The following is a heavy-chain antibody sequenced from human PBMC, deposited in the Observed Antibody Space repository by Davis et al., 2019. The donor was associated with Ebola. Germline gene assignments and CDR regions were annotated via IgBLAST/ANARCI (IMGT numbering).Heavy chain of an antibody. Sequence: SETLSLTCTVSGDSISSSSYYWAWIRQPPGKGLEWIGSIYYSGSTYYNPSLKSRVTISVDTSKNQFSLQLNSVTPEDTAVYYCARGVGYSGYVDYWGQGTLVTVSS. CDR2: IYYSGST. CDR3: ARGVGYSGYVDY. V-gene: IGHV4-39*01. D-gene: IGHD5-12*01. J-gene: IGHJ4*02. CDR1: GDSISSSSYY.